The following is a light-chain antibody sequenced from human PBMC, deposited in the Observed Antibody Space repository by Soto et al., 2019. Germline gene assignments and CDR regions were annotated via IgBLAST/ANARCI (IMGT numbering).Light chain of an antibody. Sequence: QSALTQPASLSGSPGQSITISCTGTSSDIGAYDYVSWFQQHPGKAPKLLIYDDDKRPSGIPDRFSGSKSGTSATLGITGFQTGDEADYYCGSWDSSLSAYVFGTGTKVTVL. CDR2: DDD. V-gene: IGLV1-51*01. CDR1: SSDIGAYDY. J-gene: IGLJ1*01. CDR3: GSWDSSLSAYV.